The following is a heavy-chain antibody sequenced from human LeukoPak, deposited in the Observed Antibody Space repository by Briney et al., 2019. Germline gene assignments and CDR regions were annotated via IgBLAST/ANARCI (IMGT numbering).Heavy chain of an antibody. V-gene: IGHV3-30-3*01. D-gene: IGHD2-2*01. J-gene: IGHJ4*02. Sequence: PGGSLRLSCAASGFTFSSYAMHWVRQAPGKGLEWVAVISYDGSNKYYADSVKSRFTIARDNSKNTLYLQLNSLRAEDTAGYYCARYCSSTSCLGDYWGQGTQVTVSS. CDR2: ISYDGSNK. CDR1: GFTFSSYA. CDR3: ARYCSSTSCLGDY.